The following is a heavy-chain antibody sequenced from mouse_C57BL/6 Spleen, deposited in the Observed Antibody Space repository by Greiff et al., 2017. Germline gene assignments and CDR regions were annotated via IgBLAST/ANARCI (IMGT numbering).Heavy chain of an antibody. Sequence: VQLKQSGAELVRPGASVKLSCTASGFNIKDYYMHWVKQRPEQGLEWIGRIDPEDGDTEYAPKFQGKATITADTSSNTAYLQLSSLTSEDTAVYYCTIGAAYGGYAMDYWGQGTSVTVSS. CDR3: TIGAAYGGYAMDY. J-gene: IGHJ4*01. CDR2: IDPEDGDT. V-gene: IGHV14-1*01. D-gene: IGHD3-3*01. CDR1: GFNIKDYY.